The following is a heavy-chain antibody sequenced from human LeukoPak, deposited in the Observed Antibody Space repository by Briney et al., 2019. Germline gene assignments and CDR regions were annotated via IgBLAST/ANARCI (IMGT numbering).Heavy chain of an antibody. CDR3: ARAGSSGWSDY. CDR2: IYYSGST. CDR1: GGSISSYY. D-gene: IGHD6-19*01. J-gene: IGHJ4*02. Sequence: SETLSLTCTVSGGSISSYYWSWIRQPPGKGLEWIGYIYYSGSTTYNPCLKSRVTISVDTSKSQFSLKLSSVTAADTAVYYCARAGSSGWSDYWGQGTLVTVSS. V-gene: IGHV4-59*01.